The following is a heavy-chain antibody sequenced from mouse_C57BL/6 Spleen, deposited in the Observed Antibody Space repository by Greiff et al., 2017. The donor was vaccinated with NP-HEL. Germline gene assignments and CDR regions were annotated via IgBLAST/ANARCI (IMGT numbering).Heavy chain of an antibody. Sequence: VQLQQSGAELVKPGASVKISCKASGYAFSSYWMNWVKQRPGKGLEWIGQIYPGDGDTNYNGKFKGKATLTADKSSSTAYMQLSSLTSEDSAVYFCARDSNYFYAMDYWGQGTSVTVSS. CDR1: GYAFSSYW. CDR3: ARDSNYFYAMDY. J-gene: IGHJ4*01. D-gene: IGHD2-5*01. CDR2: IYPGDGDT. V-gene: IGHV1-80*01.